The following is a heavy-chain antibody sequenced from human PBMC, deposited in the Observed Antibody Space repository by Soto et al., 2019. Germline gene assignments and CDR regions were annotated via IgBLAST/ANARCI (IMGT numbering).Heavy chain of an antibody. D-gene: IGHD1-26*01. CDR2: ISGSGDST. Sequence: EVQLLESGGGLVQPGGSLRLSCAASGFTFSSYAMRWVRQAPVKGLEWVSAISGSGDSTYYADSVKGRFTISRDNSKHTLYLQMNSLRAEDTAVYYCARRGSGSDYDYGGQGTLVTVSS. CDR1: GFTFSSYA. J-gene: IGHJ4*02. V-gene: IGHV3-23*01. CDR3: ARRGSGSDYDY.